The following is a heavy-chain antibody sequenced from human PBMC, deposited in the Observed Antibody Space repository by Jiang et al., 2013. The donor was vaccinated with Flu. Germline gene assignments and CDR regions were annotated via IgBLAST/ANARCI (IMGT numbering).Heavy chain of an antibody. J-gene: IGHJ3*02. Sequence: WVRQAPGQGLEWMGWISAYNGNTNYAQKLQGRVTMTTDTSTSTAYMELRSLRSDDTAVYYCARGPAPRGNDAFDIWGQGTMVTVSS. CDR2: ISAYNGNT. V-gene: IGHV1-18*01. CDR3: ARGPAPRGNDAFDI.